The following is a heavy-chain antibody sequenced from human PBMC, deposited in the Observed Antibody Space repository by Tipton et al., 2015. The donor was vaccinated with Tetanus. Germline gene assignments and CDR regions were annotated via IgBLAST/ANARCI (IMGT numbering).Heavy chain of an antibody. CDR3: ARRSYRSSSRCFDAFDL. Sequence: GLVKPSETLSLTCTIFGGPVSSGSYYWAWIRQPPGKGLEWIGYIYIPESAKIYNPSFQSRVAISMDTSKNQISLKLSSVTAADTAVYYCARRSYRSSSRCFDAFDLWGQGTMVTVSS. CDR2: IYIPESA. D-gene: IGHD2-2*01. CDR1: GGPVSSGSYY. V-gene: IGHV4-61*01. J-gene: IGHJ3*01.